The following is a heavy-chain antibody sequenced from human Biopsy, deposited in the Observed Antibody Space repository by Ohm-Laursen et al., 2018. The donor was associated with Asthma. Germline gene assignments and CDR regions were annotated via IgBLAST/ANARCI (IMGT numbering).Heavy chain of an antibody. J-gene: IGHJ5*02. Sequence: ASVKVSCKASGYTFTDYHMHWVRQAPGQGLEWMGRISPNNGGTNYAQKFQGRVTMTRDRSISTAYMELSRLRFDDTALYYCARGQKSPGDRWFDPWGQGTLVTVSS. V-gene: IGHV1-2*06. CDR3: ARGQKSPGDRWFDP. CDR2: ISPNNGGT. CDR1: GYTFTDYH. D-gene: IGHD7-27*01.